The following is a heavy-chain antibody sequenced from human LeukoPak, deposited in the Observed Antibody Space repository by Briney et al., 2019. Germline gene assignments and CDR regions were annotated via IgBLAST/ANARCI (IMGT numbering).Heavy chain of an antibody. D-gene: IGHD2-15*01. CDR1: GFTFSSYS. Sequence: GGSLRLSCAASGFTFSSYSMNWVRQAPGEGLEWVSSISSSSSYIYYADSVKGRFTISRDNAKNSLYLQMNSLRAEDTAVYYCARADLGGSCLHWGQGTLVTVSS. J-gene: IGHJ4*02. V-gene: IGHV3-21*01. CDR2: ISSSSSYI. CDR3: ARADLGGSCLH.